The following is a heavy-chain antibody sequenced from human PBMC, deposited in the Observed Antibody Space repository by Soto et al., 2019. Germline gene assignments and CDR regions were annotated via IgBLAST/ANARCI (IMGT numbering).Heavy chain of an antibody. J-gene: IGHJ6*03. V-gene: IGHV3-23*01. CDR1: GFTFSSYA. CDR3: AKDVDTAMVGQQIYYYYYYMDV. CDR2: ISGSGGST. Sequence: PGGSLRLCCAASGFTFSSYAMSWVRQAPGKGLEWVSAISGSGGSTYYADSVKGRFTISRDNSKNTLYLQMNSLRAEDTAVYYCAKDVDTAMVGQQIYYYYYYMDVWGKGTTVTVSS. D-gene: IGHD5-18*01.